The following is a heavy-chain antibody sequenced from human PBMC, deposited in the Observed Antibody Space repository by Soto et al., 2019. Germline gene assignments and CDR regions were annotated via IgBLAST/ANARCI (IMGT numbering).Heavy chain of an antibody. J-gene: IGHJ3*02. CDR2: VDPSGGYT. V-gene: IGHV1-46*01. Sequence: QVQLVQSGPAVKEPGASVKVSCKTSGYTFTTQYIHWVRQAPGQGLEWMGIVDPSGGYTTYAQRFQGRVNMTRDTSTTTVYMDLSSLTSEHTAVYYCARDQAVNKWGEDFDIWGQGTMVNGYS. CDR1: GYTFTTQY. CDR3: ARDQAVNKWGEDFDI. D-gene: IGHD7-27*01.